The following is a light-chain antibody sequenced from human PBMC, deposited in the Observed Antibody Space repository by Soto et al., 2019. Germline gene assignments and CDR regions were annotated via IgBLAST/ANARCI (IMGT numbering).Light chain of an antibody. CDR3: SSYTSSITPYV. J-gene: IGLJ1*01. Sequence: QSALTQPASVSGSPGQSITIPCTGTSSDVGAYNYVSWYQQHPGKGPKLMIYEVSSRPSGVSNRFSGSKSGNAAYLTISGLQADDEAEYYCSSYTSSITPYVFGTGTKLTVL. V-gene: IGLV2-14*01. CDR2: EVS. CDR1: SSDVGAYNY.